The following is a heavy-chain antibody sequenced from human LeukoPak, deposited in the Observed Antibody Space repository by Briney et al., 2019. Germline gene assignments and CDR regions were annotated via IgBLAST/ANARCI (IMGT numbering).Heavy chain of an antibody. V-gene: IGHV1-8*01. J-gene: IGHJ4*02. D-gene: IGHD3-22*01. CDR1: GYTFSSYD. CDR3: ARRADYYDSSAYYY. Sequence: ASVKVSSKASGYTFSSYDINWVRQATGQGPEWMGWMNPNSGNTGNAQKFQGRVTMTRNTSISTAYLELSSLRSEDTAVYFCARRADYYDSSAYYYWDQGTLVTVSS. CDR2: MNPNSGNT.